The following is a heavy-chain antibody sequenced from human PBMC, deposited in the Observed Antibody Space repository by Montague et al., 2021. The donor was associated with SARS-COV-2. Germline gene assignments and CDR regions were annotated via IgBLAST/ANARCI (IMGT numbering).Heavy chain of an antibody. CDR3: ARGGIRIGMNRGVRSRPFDS. J-gene: IGHJ5*01. CDR1: GGSFSDDY. V-gene: IGHV4-34*01. D-gene: IGHD3-10*01. Sequence: SETLSLTCAVSGGSFSDDYWSWIRQSPGKGLEWIGEVYHSGSTTYNPSVRSRVLISIDTSRSQISLNLRSVTAADTAVYYCARGGIRIGMNRGVRSRPFDSWGQGTLVTVSS. CDR2: VYHSGST.